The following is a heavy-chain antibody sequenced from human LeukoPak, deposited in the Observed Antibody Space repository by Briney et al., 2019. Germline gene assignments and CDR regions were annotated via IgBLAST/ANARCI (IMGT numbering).Heavy chain of an antibody. D-gene: IGHD5-18*01. CDR3: ASSMVTTVGFDY. J-gene: IGHJ4*02. Sequence: SETLSLTCTVSAYSITSSYYWGWIRQPPGKGLEWIGSIYYSGSTYYNPSLKSRVTISVDTSKNQFSLKLSSVTAADTAVYYCASSMVTTVGFDYWGQGTLVTVSS. CDR1: AYSITSSYY. V-gene: IGHV4-38-2*02. CDR2: IYYSGST.